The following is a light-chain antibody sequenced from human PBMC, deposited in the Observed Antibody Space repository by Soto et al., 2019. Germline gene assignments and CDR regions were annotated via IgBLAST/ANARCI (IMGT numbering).Light chain of an antibody. V-gene: IGKV2-28*01. Sequence: DIVMTQSPLSLPVTPGEPASMSCRSNQSLLHSNGYNSLDWYLQKPGQSPRLLIYLGFDRASGVTGRLSGSGSGTDFTLTISRVEAEDVGVYFCMHALETPLTVGHGTKVDIK. CDR3: MHALETPLT. CDR2: LGF. CDR1: QSLLHSNGYNS. J-gene: IGKJ3*01.